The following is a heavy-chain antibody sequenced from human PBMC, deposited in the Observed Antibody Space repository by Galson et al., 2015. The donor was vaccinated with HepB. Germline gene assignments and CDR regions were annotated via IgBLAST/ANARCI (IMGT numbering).Heavy chain of an antibody. Sequence: SVKVSCKASGYTFTSYGISWVRQAPGQGLEWMGWISAYNGNTNYAQKLQGRVTMTTDTSTSTAYMELRSLGSDDTAVYYCARAGYSSLPYYGMDVWGQGTTVTVSS. D-gene: IGHD6-13*01. CDR1: GYTFTSYG. CDR3: ARAGYSSLPYYGMDV. CDR2: ISAYNGNT. V-gene: IGHV1-18*04. J-gene: IGHJ6*02.